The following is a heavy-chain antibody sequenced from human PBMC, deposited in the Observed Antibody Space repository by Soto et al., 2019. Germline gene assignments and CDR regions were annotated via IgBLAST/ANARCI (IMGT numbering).Heavy chain of an antibody. CDR3: ASDSYGSLGLDY. J-gene: IGHJ4*02. V-gene: IGHV4-31*02. CDR2: IYYSGST. CDR1: GGSLSSGGYF. Sequence: SETLSLPWTVSGGSLSSGGYFWSWIRQHPGKGLEWIGYIYYSGSTYYNPSLKSRVTISVDTSKNQFSLKLSSVTAADTAVYYCASDSYGSLGLDYWGQGTLVTVSS. D-gene: IGHD5-18*01.